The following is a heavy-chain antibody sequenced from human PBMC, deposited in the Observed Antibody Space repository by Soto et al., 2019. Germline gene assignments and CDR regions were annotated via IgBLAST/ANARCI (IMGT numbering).Heavy chain of an antibody. CDR2: INQDGSQK. CDR3: ARDFSYDSSGYYEGQFDY. J-gene: IGHJ4*02. D-gene: IGHD3-22*01. V-gene: IGHV3-7*03. Sequence: PGGSLRLSCAASAFTYSNYWMSWVRQAPGKGLEWVANINQDGSQKWYVDSVKGRFTISRDNAKKSLYLQMNSLRAEDTAVYYCARDFSYDSSGYYEGQFDYWGQGT. CDR1: AFTYSNYW.